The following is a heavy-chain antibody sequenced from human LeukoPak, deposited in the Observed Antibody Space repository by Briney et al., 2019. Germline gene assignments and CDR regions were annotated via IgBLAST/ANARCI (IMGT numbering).Heavy chain of an antibody. D-gene: IGHD3-10*01. CDR2: INHSGST. CDR1: GGSFSGYY. V-gene: IGHV4-34*01. Sequence: SETLSLTCAVYGGSFSGYYWSWIRQPPGKGLEWIGEINHSGSTNYNPSLKSRVTISVDTSKNQFSLKLNYVTAADTAVYYCARAVSLRFFDYWGQGTLVTVSS. CDR3: ARAVSLRFFDY. J-gene: IGHJ4*02.